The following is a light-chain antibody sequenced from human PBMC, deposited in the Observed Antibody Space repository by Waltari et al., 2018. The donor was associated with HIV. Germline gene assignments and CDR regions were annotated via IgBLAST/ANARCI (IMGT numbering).Light chain of an antibody. CDR3: GTWDNSLSALL. V-gene: IGLV1-51*01. Sequence: QSVLTQPPSVSTAPGQKVTIACSGSNSNIGSNYVSWYQQFPGTAPKLLIYDNHKRPSGIPDRFSGSKSGTSATLGIAGLQSGDEADYYCGTWDNSLSALLFGGGTKLTVL. CDR2: DNH. CDR1: NSNIGSNY. J-gene: IGLJ2*01.